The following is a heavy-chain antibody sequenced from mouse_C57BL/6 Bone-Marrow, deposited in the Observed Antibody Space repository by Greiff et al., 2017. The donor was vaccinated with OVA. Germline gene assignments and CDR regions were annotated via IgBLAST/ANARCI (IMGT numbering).Heavy chain of an antibody. Sequence: QVTLKESGPGILQPSQTLSLTCSFSGFSLSTFGMGVGWIRQPSGKGLEWLAHIWWDDDKYYNPALKSRLTISKDTSKNQVFLKIANVDTADTATYYCARPQYYCSSPYYYAMDYWGQGTSVTVSS. V-gene: IGHV8-8*01. CDR1: GFSLSTFGMG. CDR3: ARPQYYCSSPYYYAMDY. D-gene: IGHD1-1*01. CDR2: IWWDDDK. J-gene: IGHJ4*01.